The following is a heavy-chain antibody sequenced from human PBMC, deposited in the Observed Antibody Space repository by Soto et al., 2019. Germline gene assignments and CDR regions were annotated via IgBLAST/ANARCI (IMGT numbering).Heavy chain of an antibody. J-gene: IGHJ4*02. D-gene: IGHD2-15*01. Sequence: PGGSLRLSCVTSGFTFTKYSMNWVRQAPGKGLEWVSYISYSGETKYYADSLKGRYAISRDDAKGSVYLQMNSLRDEDTAFYYCVRGVVVVVGSTAENFDHWGQGTLVTVSS. CDR3: VRGVVVVVGSTAENFDH. CDR1: GFTFTKYS. V-gene: IGHV3-48*02. CDR2: ISYSGETK.